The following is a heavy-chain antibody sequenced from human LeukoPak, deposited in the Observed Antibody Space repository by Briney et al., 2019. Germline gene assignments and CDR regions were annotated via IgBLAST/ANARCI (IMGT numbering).Heavy chain of an antibody. CDR2: IIPIFGTA. J-gene: IGHJ5*02. Sequence: SVKVSCKASGGTFSSYAISWVRQAPGQGLEWMGGIIPIFGTANYAQRFQGRVTITADESTSTAYMELSSLRSEDTAVYYCARGPPLMHCSGGSCYSHWFDPWGQGTLVTVSS. CDR1: GGTFSSYA. CDR3: ARGPPLMHCSGGSCYSHWFDP. D-gene: IGHD2-15*01. V-gene: IGHV1-69*13.